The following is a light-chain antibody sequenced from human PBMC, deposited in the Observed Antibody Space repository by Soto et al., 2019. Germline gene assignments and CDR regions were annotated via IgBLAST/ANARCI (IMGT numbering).Light chain of an antibody. CDR3: QQRSNWPGT. Sequence: ELVLTQSPATLSLSPGERATLSCRASQSVSSYLAWYQQKPGQAPRLLIYDASNRATGIPARFSGSGSGTDFTLTISSLEPEDFAVYYCQQRSNWPGTVGQGTKVDIK. CDR2: DAS. J-gene: IGKJ1*01. CDR1: QSVSSY. V-gene: IGKV3-11*01.